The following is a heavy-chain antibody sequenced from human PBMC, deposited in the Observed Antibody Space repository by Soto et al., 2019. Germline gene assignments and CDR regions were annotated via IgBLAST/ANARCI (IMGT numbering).Heavy chain of an antibody. V-gene: IGHV3-74*01. D-gene: IGHD3-10*01. CDR1: GFTFRSYW. J-gene: IGHJ4*02. CDR3: TRDIGGSGSY. CDR2: INEDGSHI. Sequence: EVQLVESGGGLVQPGGSLRLSCAASGFTFRSYWMHWVRQAPGMGLVWVSRINEDGSHINYADSVKGRFTISRDNAKNTLYLLMDSLRAEDTAVYYCTRDIGGSGSYWGQGTLVTVSS.